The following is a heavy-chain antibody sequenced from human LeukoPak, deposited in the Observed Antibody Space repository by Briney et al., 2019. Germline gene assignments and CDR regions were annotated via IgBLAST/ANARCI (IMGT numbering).Heavy chain of an antibody. V-gene: IGHV4-59*01. D-gene: IGHD3-10*01. CDR1: GGSISSYY. CDR2: IYYSGST. J-gene: IGHJ2*01. Sequence: SETLSLTCAVYGGSISSYYWSWIRQPPGKGLEWIGYIYYSGSTNYNPSLKSRVTISVDTSKNQFSLKLSSVTAADTAVYYCARVRKSSIYYGSGSYSKTLYWYFDLWGRGTLVTVSS. CDR3: ARVRKSSIYYGSGSYSKTLYWYFDL.